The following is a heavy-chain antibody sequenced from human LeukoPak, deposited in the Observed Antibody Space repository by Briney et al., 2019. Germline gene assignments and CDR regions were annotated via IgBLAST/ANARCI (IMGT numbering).Heavy chain of an antibody. J-gene: IGHJ4*02. D-gene: IGHD3-22*01. CDR3: ARDRYSDSSGYSFDY. Sequence: GGSLRLSCAASGFTFSSYEMNWVRQAPGKGLEWVSYISSSGSTIYYADSVKGRFTISRDNAKNSLYLQMNSLRAEDTAVYYCARDRYSDSSGYSFDYWGQGTLVTVSS. V-gene: IGHV3-48*03. CDR1: GFTFSSYE. CDR2: ISSSGSTI.